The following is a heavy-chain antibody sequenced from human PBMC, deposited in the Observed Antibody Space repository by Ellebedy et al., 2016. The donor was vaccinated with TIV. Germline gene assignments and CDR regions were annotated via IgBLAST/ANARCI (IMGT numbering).Heavy chain of an antibody. Sequence: GESLKISCAASGFTFSSYAMHWVRQAPGKGLEWVAVISYDGSNKYYADSVKGRFTISRDNAKNSLYLQMNSLRVEDTAIYYCAGGAGWLVDYWGQGILVTVSS. V-gene: IGHV3-30-3*01. CDR2: ISYDGSNK. J-gene: IGHJ4*02. CDR1: GFTFSSYA. CDR3: AGGAGWLVDY. D-gene: IGHD6-19*01.